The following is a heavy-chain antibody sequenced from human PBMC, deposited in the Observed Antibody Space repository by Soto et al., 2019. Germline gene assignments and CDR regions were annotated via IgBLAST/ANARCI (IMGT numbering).Heavy chain of an antibody. CDR3: ARGPGAGYYPYYGMDV. V-gene: IGHV4-59*01. CDR2: IYYSGST. D-gene: IGHD3-3*01. Sequence: SETLSLTCTVSGGSISSYYWSWIRQPPGKGLEWIGYIYYSGSTNYNPSLKSRVTISVDTSKNQFSLKLSSVTAADTAVYYCARGPGAGYYPYYGMDVWGQGTTVTVSS. CDR1: GGSISSYY. J-gene: IGHJ6*02.